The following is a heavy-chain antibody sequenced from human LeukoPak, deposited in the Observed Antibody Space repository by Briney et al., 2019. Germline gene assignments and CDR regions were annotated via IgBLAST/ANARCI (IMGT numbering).Heavy chain of an antibody. J-gene: IGHJ5*02. CDR1: GYSISSGYY. D-gene: IGHD1-26*01. CDR3: ANGGWELLSWFDP. CDR2: IYHSGST. V-gene: IGHV4-38-2*02. Sequence: SETLSLTCTVSGYSISSGYYWGWIRQPPGKGLEWIGSIYHSGSTYYNPSLKSRVTISVDTSKNQFSLKLSSVTAADTAVYYCANGGWELLSWFDPWGQGTLVTVSS.